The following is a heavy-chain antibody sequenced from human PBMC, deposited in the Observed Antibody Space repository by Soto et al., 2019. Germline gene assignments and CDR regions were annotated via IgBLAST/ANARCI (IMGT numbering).Heavy chain of an antibody. CDR3: ARGGRWRNWFDP. J-gene: IGHJ5*02. D-gene: IGHD1-26*01. Sequence: SETLSLTCAVSGSSISSGGYSWSWIRQPPGKGLEWIGYIYHSGSTYYNPSLKSRVTISVDTSKNQFSLKLSSVTAADTAVYYCARGGRWRNWFDPWGQGTLVTVSS. CDR1: GSSISSGGYS. CDR2: IYHSGST. V-gene: IGHV4-30-2*01.